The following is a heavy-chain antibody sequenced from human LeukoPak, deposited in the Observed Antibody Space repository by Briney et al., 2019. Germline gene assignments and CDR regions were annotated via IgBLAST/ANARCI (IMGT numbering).Heavy chain of an antibody. CDR1: GFTFSGHW. CDR2: IKEDGGAK. V-gene: IGHV3-7*01. Sequence: GGSLRLSCAASGFTFSGHWMGWVRQAPGKGLEWVANIKEDGGAKYYVDSVKGRFTTSRDNTKNSLFLQMNSLRVEDTAVYYCARHGSYVFDFWGQGTLVTVSS. CDR3: ARHGSYVFDF. D-gene: IGHD3-10*01. J-gene: IGHJ4*02.